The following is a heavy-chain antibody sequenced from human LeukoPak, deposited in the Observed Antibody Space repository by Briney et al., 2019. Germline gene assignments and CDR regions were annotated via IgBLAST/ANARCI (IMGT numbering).Heavy chain of an antibody. CDR2: IWYDGSNK. Sequence: PGRSLRLSCAASGFTFSSCGMHWVRQAPGKGLEWVAVIWYDGSNKYYADSVKGRFTISRDNSKNTLYLQMNSLRAEDTAVYYCARQWGRTTVFDYWGQGTLVTVSS. CDR3: ARQWGRTTVFDY. CDR1: GFTFSSCG. D-gene: IGHD4-17*01. J-gene: IGHJ4*02. V-gene: IGHV3-33*01.